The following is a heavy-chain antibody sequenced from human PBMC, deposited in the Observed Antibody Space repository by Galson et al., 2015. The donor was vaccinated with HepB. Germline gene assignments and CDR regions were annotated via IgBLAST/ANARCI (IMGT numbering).Heavy chain of an antibody. D-gene: IGHD3-10*01. CDR3: AKDRWFGELSKWAYGYYGMDV. J-gene: IGHJ6*02. CDR1: GFTFSSYA. V-gene: IGHV3-23*01. Sequence: SLRLSCAASGFTFSSYAMSWVRQAPGKGLEWVSAISGSGGSTYYADYVKGRFTISRDNSKNTLYPQMNSLRAEDTAVYYCAKDRWFGELSKWAYGYYGMDVWGQGTTVTVSS. CDR2: ISGSGGST.